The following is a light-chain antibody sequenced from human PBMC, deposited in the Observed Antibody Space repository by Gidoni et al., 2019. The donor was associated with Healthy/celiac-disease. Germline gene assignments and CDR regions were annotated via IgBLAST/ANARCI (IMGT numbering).Light chain of an antibody. V-gene: IGLV2-23*01. J-gene: IGLJ2*01. Sequence: QSALTQPASVSGSPGQPITISCTGTSSDVASYNRVSWYQQHPGQATKIMIYEGNKRPSGVSNRFSGSQSGNTASLTISGLQAEDEADYYCCSYAGSSNVVFGGGTKLTVL. CDR2: EGN. CDR1: SSDVASYNR. CDR3: CSYAGSSNVV.